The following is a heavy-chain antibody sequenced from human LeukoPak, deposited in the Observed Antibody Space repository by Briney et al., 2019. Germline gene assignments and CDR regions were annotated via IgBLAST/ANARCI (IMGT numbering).Heavy chain of an antibody. V-gene: IGHV3-7*05. CDR2: IKQDGSEK. CDR1: GFTLSNYW. Sequence: GGSLRLSCATSGFTLSNYWMSWVRQAPGKGLEWVAKIKQDGSEKYYVDSVKGRFTISRDNDKNSLYLQLNSLRAEDTAVYYCARQGRYFDYWGQGTLVTVSS. J-gene: IGHJ4*02. CDR3: ARQGRYFDY.